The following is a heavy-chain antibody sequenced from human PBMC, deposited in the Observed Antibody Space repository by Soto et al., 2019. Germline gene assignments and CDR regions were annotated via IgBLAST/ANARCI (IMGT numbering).Heavy chain of an antibody. V-gene: IGHV3-23*01. D-gene: IGHD3-3*01. J-gene: IGHJ6*02. Sequence: EVQLLESGGGLVQPGGSLRLSCAASGFTFSSYAMSWVRQAPGKGLEWVSAISGSGGSTYYADSVKGRFTISRDNSKNTLDLQMNILRAEDTAVYYCAKKSGSRYGMDVWGQGTTVTVSS. CDR1: GFTFSSYA. CDR3: AKKSGSRYGMDV. CDR2: ISGSGGST.